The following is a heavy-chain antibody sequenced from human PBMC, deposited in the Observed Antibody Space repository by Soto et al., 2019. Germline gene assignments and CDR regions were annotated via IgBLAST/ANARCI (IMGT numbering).Heavy chain of an antibody. CDR2: IYWDDDK. D-gene: IGHD5-12*01. Sequence: PTLVNPTQTLTLTCTFSGFSLSTSGVGVGWIRQPPGKALEWLALIYWDDDKRYSPSLKSRLTITKDTSKNQVVLTMTNMDPVDTATYYCAHRRLALYSGYGIGWFDPWGQGPLVTVSS. CDR1: GFSLSTSGVG. CDR3: AHRRLALYSGYGIGWFDP. J-gene: IGHJ5*02. V-gene: IGHV2-5*02.